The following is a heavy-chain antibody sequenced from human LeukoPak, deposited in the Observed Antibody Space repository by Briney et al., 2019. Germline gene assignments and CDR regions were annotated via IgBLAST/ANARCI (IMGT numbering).Heavy chain of an antibody. Sequence: GGSLRLSCAVSGFPFSSAWMSWVRQAPGKGQEWVGQIKKKVERAATNYAAPVKGRFTISRNDSQNTLYLQMNSLKVEDTAVYYCTPHSSFDYWGQGALVTVSS. CDR2: IKKKVERAAT. J-gene: IGHJ4*02. CDR1: GFPFSSAW. D-gene: IGHD2-15*01. V-gene: IGHV3-15*01. CDR3: TPHSSFDY.